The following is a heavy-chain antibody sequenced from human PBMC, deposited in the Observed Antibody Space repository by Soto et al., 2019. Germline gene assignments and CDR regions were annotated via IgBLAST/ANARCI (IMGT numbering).Heavy chain of an antibody. CDR3: ARVAPAAAGTQDLFWDY. CDR1: GFTFSDYY. D-gene: IGHD6-13*01. Sequence: LRLSCAASGFTFSDYYMSWIRQAPGKGLEWVSYISSSGSTIYYADSVKGRFTISRDNAKNSLYLQMNSLRAEDTAVYYCARVAPAAAGTQDLFWDYWGQGTLVTVSS. CDR2: ISSSGSTI. V-gene: IGHV3-11*01. J-gene: IGHJ4*02.